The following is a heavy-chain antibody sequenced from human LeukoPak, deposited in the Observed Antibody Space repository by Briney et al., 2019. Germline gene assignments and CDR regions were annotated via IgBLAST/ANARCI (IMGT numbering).Heavy chain of an antibody. D-gene: IGHD5-12*01. CDR3: SPCGHAYDWFGP. CDR1: GATLNIGHA. Sequence: GASVKVSCKAFGATLNIGHAFIWARQAPGQGLQWMGRMIPFLGEVNYAQNFQGRVSFTADRSTATMYMELKRLRLGDTAIYYCSPCGHAYDWFGPWGQGTLVTVPA. CDR2: MIPFLGEV. J-gene: IGHJ5*02. V-gene: IGHV1-69*04.